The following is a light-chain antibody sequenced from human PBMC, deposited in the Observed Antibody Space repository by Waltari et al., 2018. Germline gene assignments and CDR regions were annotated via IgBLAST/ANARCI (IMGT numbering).Light chain of an antibody. V-gene: IGLV2-14*04. CDR3: NSYTSSSTWV. CDR2: DVS. Sequence: RRHRGKAPKLMIFDVSKRPSGFSIRFSGSKSGSTASLTISGLQAEDEADFYCNSYTSSSTWVFGGGTKLTVL. J-gene: IGLJ3*02.